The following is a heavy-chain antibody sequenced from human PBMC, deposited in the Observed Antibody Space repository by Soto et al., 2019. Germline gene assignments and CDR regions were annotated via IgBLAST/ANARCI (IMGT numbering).Heavy chain of an antibody. D-gene: IGHD2-21*02. V-gene: IGHV1-69*01. Sequence: QVQLVQSGAEVKKPGSSVKVSCKASGGTFSSYGISWVRQAPGQGLEWMGGIIPIFGTANYAQKFQGRVTITADESTSTAYMELSSLRSEDTAVYYCANVFCGGDCYSAYYYGMDVWGQGTTVTVSS. CDR2: IIPIFGTA. J-gene: IGHJ6*02. CDR3: ANVFCGGDCYSAYYYGMDV. CDR1: GGTFSSYG.